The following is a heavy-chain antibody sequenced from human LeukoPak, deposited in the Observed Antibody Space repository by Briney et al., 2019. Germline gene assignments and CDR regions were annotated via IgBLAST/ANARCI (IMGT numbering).Heavy chain of an antibody. V-gene: IGHV3-11*04. D-gene: IGHD3-22*01. CDR3: ARVYYYDSSGYSYYFDY. CDR1: GFTFSDYY. J-gene: IGHJ4*02. CDR2: ISSSGSTI. Sequence: RPGGSLRLSCAASGFTFSDYYMSWIRQAPGKGLEWVSYISSSGSTIYYADSVKGRFTISRDNAKNSLFLQMNSLRAEDTAVYYCARVYYYDSSGYSYYFDYWGQGTLVTVSS.